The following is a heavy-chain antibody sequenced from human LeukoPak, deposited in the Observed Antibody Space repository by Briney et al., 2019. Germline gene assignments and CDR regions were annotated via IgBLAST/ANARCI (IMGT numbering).Heavy chain of an antibody. CDR2: IIPIFGTA. D-gene: IGHD3-3*01. V-gene: IGHV1-69*13. CDR3: ARAIWMDYYFDY. CDR1: GGTFSSYA. J-gene: IGHJ4*02. Sequence: SVKVSCKASGGTFSSYAISWVRQAPGQGLEWMGGIIPIFGTANYAQKFQGRVTITADESTSTAYMELSSLRSEDTAVYYCARAIWMDYYFDYWGQGTLVTVSS.